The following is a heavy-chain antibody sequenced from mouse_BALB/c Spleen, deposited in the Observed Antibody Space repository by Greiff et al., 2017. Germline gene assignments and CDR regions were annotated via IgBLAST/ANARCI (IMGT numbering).Heavy chain of an antibody. J-gene: IGHJ3*01. CDR3: ARDDQYGNYPPFAY. CDR2: IWAGGST. D-gene: IGHD2-10*02. V-gene: IGHV2-9*02. Sequence: VQLVESGPGLVAPSQSLSITCTVSGFSLTSYGVHWVRQPPGKGLEWLGVIWAGGSTNYNSALMSRLSISKDNSKSQVFLKMNSLQTDDTAMYYCARDDQYGNYPPFAYWGQGTLVTVSA. CDR1: GFSLTSYG.